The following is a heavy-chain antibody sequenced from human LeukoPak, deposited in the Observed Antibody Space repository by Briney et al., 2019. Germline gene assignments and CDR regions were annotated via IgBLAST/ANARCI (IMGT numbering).Heavy chain of an antibody. CDR1: GASVATYY. CDR2: MSTRGPT. V-gene: IGHV4-4*07. D-gene: IGHD2-8*01. J-gene: IGHJ3*01. CDR3: ARSSSTNLGAAFDV. Sequence: SETLSLTCTVSGASVATYYWAWIRQSPGKGLELIGRMSTRGPTNYNPSLESRVSMSADASKNQCSLTLISVTAADTAVYYCARSSSTNLGAAFDVWGQGTMVAVSS.